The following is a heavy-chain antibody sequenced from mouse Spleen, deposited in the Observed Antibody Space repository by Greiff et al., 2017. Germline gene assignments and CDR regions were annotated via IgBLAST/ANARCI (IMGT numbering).Heavy chain of an antibody. CDR1: GYTFTSYW. Sequence: VQLQQSGAELAKPGASVKMSCKASGYTFTSYWMHWVKQRPGQGLEWIGYINPSTGYTEYNQKFKDKATLTADKSSSTAYMQLSSLTSEDSAVYYCARTTVPWYFDVWGAGTTVTVSS. CDR3: ARTTVPWYFDV. CDR2: INPSTGYT. D-gene: IGHD1-1*01. J-gene: IGHJ1*01. V-gene: IGHV1-7*01.